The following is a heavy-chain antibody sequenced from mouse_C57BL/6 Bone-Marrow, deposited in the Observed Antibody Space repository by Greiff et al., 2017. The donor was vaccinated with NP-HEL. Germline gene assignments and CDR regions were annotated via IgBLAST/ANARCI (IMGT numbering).Heavy chain of an antibody. CDR3: TTHSRATEGYFDY. D-gene: IGHD3-1*01. J-gene: IGHJ2*01. CDR1: GFNIKDYY. Sequence: VQLQQSGAELVRPGASVKLSCTASGFNIKDYYMHWVKQRPEQGLEWIGRIDPEDGDTEYAPKFQGKATMTADTSSNTAYLQLSSLTSEDTAVYYCTTHSRATEGYFDYWGQGTTLTVSS. CDR2: IDPEDGDT. V-gene: IGHV14-1*01.